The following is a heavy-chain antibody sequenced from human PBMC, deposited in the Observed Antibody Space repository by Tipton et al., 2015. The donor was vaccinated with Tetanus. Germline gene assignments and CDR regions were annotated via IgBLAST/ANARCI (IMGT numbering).Heavy chain of an antibody. J-gene: IGHJ6*02. D-gene: IGHD3-10*01. V-gene: IGHV3-21*06. CDR2: ISGTGKYI. CDR1: GFSFSAYS. Sequence: SLRLSCAASGFSFSAYSINWVRQAPGKGLEWVSSISGTGKYIYYADSVKGRFTISRDNAKNSLSLEMNSLRADDTAVYYCARDHRPTSRGSESYYYYGLDVWGQGTTVTVSS. CDR3: ARDHRPTSRGSESYYYYGLDV.